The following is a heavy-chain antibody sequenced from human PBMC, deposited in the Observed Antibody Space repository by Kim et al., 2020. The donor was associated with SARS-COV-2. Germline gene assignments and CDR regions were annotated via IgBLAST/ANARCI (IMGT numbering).Heavy chain of an antibody. CDR3: ARPPRGGGYNYWYFDL. D-gene: IGHD5-12*01. CDR2: IYYSGST. Sequence: SETLSLTCAVSGGSISGSSYYWGWIRQPPGKGLEWIGSIYYSGSTYYNPSLKSRVTISVDTSKNQFSLKMSSVTAADTAVYYCARPPRGGGYNYWYFDLWGRGTLVTVSS. V-gene: IGHV4-39*01. J-gene: IGHJ2*01. CDR1: GGSISGSSYY.